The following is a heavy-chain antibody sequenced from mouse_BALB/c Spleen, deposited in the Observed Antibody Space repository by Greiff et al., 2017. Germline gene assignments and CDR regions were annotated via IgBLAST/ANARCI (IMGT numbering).Heavy chain of an antibody. Sequence: QVQLQQPGAELVKPGASVKLSCKASGYTFTSYWMHWVKQRPGQCLEWIGEINPSNGRTNYNEKFKSKATLTVDKSSSTAYMQLSSLTSEDSAVYYCAREIGNYYGSSHYFDYWGQGTTLTVSS. CDR3: AREIGNYYGSSHYFDY. J-gene: IGHJ2*01. V-gene: IGHV1S81*02. CDR1: GYTFTSYW. CDR2: INPSNGRT. D-gene: IGHD1-1*01.